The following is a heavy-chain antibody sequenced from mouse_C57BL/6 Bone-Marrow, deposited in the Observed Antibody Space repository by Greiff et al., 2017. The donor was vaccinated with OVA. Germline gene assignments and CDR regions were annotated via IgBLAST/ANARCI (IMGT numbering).Heavy chain of an antibody. Sequence: QVQLQQPGAELVMPGASVKLSCKASGYTFTSYWMHWVKQRPGQGLEWIGEIDPSDSYTNYNQKFKGKSTLTVDKSSSTAYMQLSSLTSEDSAVYDCARSGLRRGFAYWGQGTLVTVSA. V-gene: IGHV1-69*01. J-gene: IGHJ3*01. CDR1: GYTFTSYW. CDR2: IDPSDSYT. D-gene: IGHD2-4*01. CDR3: ARSGLRRGFAY.